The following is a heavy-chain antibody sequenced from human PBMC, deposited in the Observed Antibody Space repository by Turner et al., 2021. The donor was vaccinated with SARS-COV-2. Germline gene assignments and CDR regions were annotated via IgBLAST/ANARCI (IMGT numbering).Heavy chain of an antibody. CDR2: ISYDGSNK. CDR1: GLTFSTYA. V-gene: IGHV3-30-3*01. J-gene: IGHJ6*02. D-gene: IGHD3-16*01. Sequence: QVQLVESGGGVVQPGRSLRLSCAAFGLTFSTYAMHWVRQAPGKGLCWVSVISYDGSNKYYADSVKGRFTFSRDNSKNTLYLQMNSLRAEDTAVYYCARALGGNYYYGMDVWGQGTTVTVSS. CDR3: ARALGGNYYYGMDV.